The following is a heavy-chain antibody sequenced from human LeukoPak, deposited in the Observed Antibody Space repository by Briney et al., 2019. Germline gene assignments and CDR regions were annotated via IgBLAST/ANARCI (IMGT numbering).Heavy chain of an antibody. Sequence: PGGSLRLSCAASGFTFSYAWMSWVRQAPGKGLEWVSVIYSGGSTYYADSVKGRFTISRDNSKNTLYLQMNSLRAEDTAVYYCARSTTVTRALYYYWGQGTLVTVSS. D-gene: IGHD4-17*01. CDR3: ARSTTVTRALYYY. CDR2: IYSGGST. J-gene: IGHJ4*02. V-gene: IGHV3-66*01. CDR1: GFTFSYAW.